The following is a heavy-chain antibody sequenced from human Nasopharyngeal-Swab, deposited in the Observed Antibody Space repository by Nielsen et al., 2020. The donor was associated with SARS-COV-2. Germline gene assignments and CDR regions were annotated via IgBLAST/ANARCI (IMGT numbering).Heavy chain of an antibody. CDR3: ARHPGDRWYSAMDF. CDR2: ISQYDTYK. Sequence: WVRQAPGQGLEWMGWISQYDTYKNYAQKFQGRLTMTTDTSTNTADMELRSLGSDDTGLYYCARHPGDRWYSAMDFWGQGTTVTVSS. V-gene: IGHV1-18*01. J-gene: IGHJ6*02. D-gene: IGHD6-13*01.